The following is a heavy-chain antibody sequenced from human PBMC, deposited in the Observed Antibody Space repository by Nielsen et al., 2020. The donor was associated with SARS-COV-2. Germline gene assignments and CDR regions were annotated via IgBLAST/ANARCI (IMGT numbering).Heavy chain of an antibody. V-gene: IGHV3-30*18. CDR3: AKELYSGSYASFDY. D-gene: IGHD1-26*01. Sequence: GESLKISCAASGFTFSSYGMHWVRQAPGKGLEWVAVISYDGSNKYYADSVKGRFTISRDNSKNTLYLQMNSLRAEDTAVYYCAKELYSGSYASFDYWGQGTLVTVSS. CDR2: ISYDGSNK. J-gene: IGHJ4*02. CDR1: GFTFSSYG.